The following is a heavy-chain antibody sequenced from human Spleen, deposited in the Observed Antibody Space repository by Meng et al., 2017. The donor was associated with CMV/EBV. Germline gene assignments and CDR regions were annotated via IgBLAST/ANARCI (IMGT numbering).Heavy chain of an antibody. CDR3: ARVARYYYGMDV. CDR1: GGSVSSGSYF. J-gene: IGHJ6*02. V-gene: IGHV3-21*01. Sequence: ETLSLTCTVSGGSVSSGSYFWNWVRQAPGKGLEWVSSISSSSSYIYYADSVKGRFTISRDNAKNSLYLQMNSLRAEDTAVYYCARVARYYYGMDVWGQGTTVTVSS. CDR2: ISSSSSYI.